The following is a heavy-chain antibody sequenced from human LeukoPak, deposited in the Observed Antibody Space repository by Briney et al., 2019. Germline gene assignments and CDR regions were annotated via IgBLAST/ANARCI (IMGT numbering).Heavy chain of an antibody. CDR1: GFTFGDYF. CDR2: ISNSGNNI. J-gene: IGHJ4*02. V-gene: IGHV3-11*01. Sequence: PGGSLRLSCAASGFTFGDYFMSWIRQAPGKGREGVSYISNSGNNIKEADSVKGRFTISRDNAQNSLFLQMKSLRAEATAVYYCARYRVITNDYFDSWGQGTLVTVSS. D-gene: IGHD3-16*01. CDR3: ARYRVITNDYFDS.